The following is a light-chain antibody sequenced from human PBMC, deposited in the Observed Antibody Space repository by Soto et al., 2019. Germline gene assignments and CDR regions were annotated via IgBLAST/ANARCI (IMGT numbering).Light chain of an antibody. CDR2: EVT. CDR3: TSYAGSNNFDV. Sequence: QSALTQPPSASGSPGQAVTISCTGTSSDVGGYNYVSWYQQHPGKAPKLIIYEVTVQPSGVPDRFSGSKSGNTASLTVSVLQAGDEADYYCTSYAGSNNFDVFGTGTKVTVL. CDR1: SSDVGGYNY. J-gene: IGLJ1*01. V-gene: IGLV2-8*01.